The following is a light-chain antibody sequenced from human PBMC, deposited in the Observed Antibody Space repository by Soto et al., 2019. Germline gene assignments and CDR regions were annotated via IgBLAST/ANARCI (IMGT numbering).Light chain of an antibody. V-gene: IGKV3-15*01. J-gene: IGKJ1*01. CDR1: QSVSSN. CDR2: GAS. CDR3: QQYNNWPPWT. Sequence: EIVMTQSPATLSVSPGERATLSCRASQSVSSNLAWYQQKPGQAPRLLIYGASTRATGIPARFSGSGSWTEFTLIISSMQSEDFVVYYCQQYNNWPPWTFGQGTKVEIK.